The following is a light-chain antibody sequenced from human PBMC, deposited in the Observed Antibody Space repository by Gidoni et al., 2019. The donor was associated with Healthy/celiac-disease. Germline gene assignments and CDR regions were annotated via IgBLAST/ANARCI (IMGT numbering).Light chain of an antibody. Sequence: DIQMTQSPSYVSASVGDRVTITCRASQGISSWVAWYQQKPGKAPKLLIYAASSLQSGVPSRFSFSGSGTGFTFTFSSLQPEHFATYSCQQANSFPLITFGQGTRLEIK. CDR3: QQANSFPLIT. V-gene: IGKV1-12*01. CDR1: QGISSW. J-gene: IGKJ5*01. CDR2: AAS.